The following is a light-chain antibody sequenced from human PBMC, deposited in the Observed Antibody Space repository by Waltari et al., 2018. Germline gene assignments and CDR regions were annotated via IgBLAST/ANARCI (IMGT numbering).Light chain of an antibody. CDR2: QDT. J-gene: IGLJ2*01. CDR1: KLGDKY. V-gene: IGLV3-1*01. Sequence: SYELTQPTSVSVAPGQTASITCSGDKLGDKYASWYQQKPGQSPVLVIHQDTKRPSGIPERFSGSNSGNTATLTISGTQAIDEADYYCQAWDSSYARVFGGGTKLTVL. CDR3: QAWDSSYARV.